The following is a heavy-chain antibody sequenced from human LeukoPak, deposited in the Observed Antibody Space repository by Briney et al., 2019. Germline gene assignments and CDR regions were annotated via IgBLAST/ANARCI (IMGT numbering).Heavy chain of an antibody. CDR1: GYTFIGYY. V-gene: IGHV1-2*02. CDR2: INPNGGGT. Sequence: GGSVKVSCTASGYTFIGYYMDWVRQAPGQGLEWMGWINPNGGGTNYAQKFQGRVTMTRDTSISTAYMELSRLRSDDTAVYYCARGRDYDFWSGYLLLTVWGQGTLVTVSS. D-gene: IGHD3-3*01. CDR3: ARGRDYDFWSGYLLLTV. J-gene: IGHJ4*02.